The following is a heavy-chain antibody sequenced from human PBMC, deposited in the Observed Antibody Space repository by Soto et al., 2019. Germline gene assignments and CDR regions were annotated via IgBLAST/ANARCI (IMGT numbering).Heavy chain of an antibody. D-gene: IGHD6-19*01. V-gene: IGHV3-48*02. CDR3: ARFFGSGFDY. J-gene: IGHJ4*02. CDR1: GFSFSSYT. Sequence: GGSLRLPCAVSGFSFSSYTMKWVRQAPGKGLDWVSDISSSSSTRYYADSVKGRFTISRDNAKTSLYLQMDSLRNEDTAVYYCARFFGSGFDYWGQGTLVTVSS. CDR2: ISSSSSTR.